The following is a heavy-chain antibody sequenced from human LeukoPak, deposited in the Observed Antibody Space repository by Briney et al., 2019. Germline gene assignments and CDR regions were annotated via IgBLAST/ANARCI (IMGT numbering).Heavy chain of an antibody. D-gene: IGHD5-24*01. J-gene: IGHJ4*02. CDR3: ARHVKDGYNFIDY. CDR1: GGSISRYY. V-gene: IGHV4-59*08. Sequence: PSETLSLTCTVSGGSISRYYWSWIRQPPGKGLEWIGYIYYSGSTNSNPSLKSRVTISVDTSKNQFSLKPSSVTAADTAVYYCARHVKDGYNFIDYWGQGTLVTVSS. CDR2: IYYSGST.